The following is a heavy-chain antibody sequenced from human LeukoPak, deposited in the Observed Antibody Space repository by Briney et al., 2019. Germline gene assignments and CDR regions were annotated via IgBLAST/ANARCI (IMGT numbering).Heavy chain of an antibody. Sequence: SETLSLTCTVSNGSVGSGGYSWSWIRQPPGKGLEWIGYVYHSGATYYNPSLKSRISIPMDRSKNQFSLRLRSVTAADTAVYFCASSHCGGNCFSSVAFDFWGHGTMVTVSS. V-gene: IGHV4-30-2*01. D-gene: IGHD2-21*02. CDR1: NGSVGSGGYS. CDR3: ASSHCGGNCFSSVAFDF. CDR2: VYHSGAT. J-gene: IGHJ3*01.